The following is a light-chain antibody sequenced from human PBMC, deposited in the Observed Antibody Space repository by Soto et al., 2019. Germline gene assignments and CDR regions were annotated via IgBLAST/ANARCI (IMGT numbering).Light chain of an antibody. CDR1: QGISSW. CDR3: QQLNSYPNT. V-gene: IGKV1-8*01. CDR2: AAS. J-gene: IGKJ5*01. Sequence: LTQSQPSFSASTGASVTIPCRASQGISSWVAWCQQKPGKAPKLLIYAASSLQSGVPSRFSGSGSGTEFTLTISRLQPEDFATYYCQQLNSYPNTFGQGTRLEIK.